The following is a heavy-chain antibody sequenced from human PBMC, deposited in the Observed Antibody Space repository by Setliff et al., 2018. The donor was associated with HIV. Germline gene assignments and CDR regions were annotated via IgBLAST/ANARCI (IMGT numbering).Heavy chain of an antibody. J-gene: IGHJ4*02. CDR3: ARDGGSLWRFDR. Sequence: SETLSLTCTVSGGFISTYYWSWIRQPPGKGLEWVGYVFHDGSVDYNPSLKSRVTMSVDTAKNQLSLSLSSVTAADTAVYYCARDGGSLWRFDRWGQGTLVTVSS. CDR1: GGFISTYY. D-gene: IGHD2-15*01. CDR2: VFHDGSV. V-gene: IGHV4-59*01.